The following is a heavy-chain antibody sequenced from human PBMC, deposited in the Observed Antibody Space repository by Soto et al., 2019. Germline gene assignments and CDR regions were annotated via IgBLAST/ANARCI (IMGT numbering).Heavy chain of an antibody. CDR3: ARRPGGGGY. V-gene: IGHV3-53*01. CDR1: GFTVSNNY. CDR2: IYSGGYT. D-gene: IGHD3-10*01. Sequence: EVQLVESGGGLIQPGGSLRLSCAVSGFTVSNNYMSWVRQAPGKGLEGVSVIYSGGYTAYGDSVKGRFTISRDNSKNPLFLQKNSPGGQAPGLFLGARRPGGGGYWGQGTLVTVSS. J-gene: IGHJ4*02.